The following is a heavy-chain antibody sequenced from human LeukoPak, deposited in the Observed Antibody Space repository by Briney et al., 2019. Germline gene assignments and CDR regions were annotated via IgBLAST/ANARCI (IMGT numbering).Heavy chain of an antibody. D-gene: IGHD2-15*01. V-gene: IGHV4-31*03. J-gene: IGHJ4*02. CDR3: ARDRGGEIFDH. CDR1: GXSISKDDYF. Sequence: SETLSLTCTVSGXSISKDDYFWSWIRQHPGKGLEWIGYIYNSGSAYYNPSLKSRGTISVDTSKNQLSLKLSSVTAADTAVYYCARDRGGEIFDHWGQGTLVTVSS. CDR2: IYNSGSA.